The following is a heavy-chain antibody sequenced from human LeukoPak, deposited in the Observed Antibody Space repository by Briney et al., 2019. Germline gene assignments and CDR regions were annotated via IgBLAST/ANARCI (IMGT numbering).Heavy chain of an antibody. Sequence: GGSLRLSCAASGFTFSSYGMHCVRQAPGKGLEWVAFIRYDGSNKYYADSVKGRFTISRDNSKNTLYLQMNSLRAEDTAVYYCAKEYRSGRSFDYWGQGTLVTVSS. D-gene: IGHD3-10*01. CDR2: IRYDGSNK. V-gene: IGHV3-30*02. J-gene: IGHJ4*02. CDR3: AKEYRSGRSFDY. CDR1: GFTFSSYG.